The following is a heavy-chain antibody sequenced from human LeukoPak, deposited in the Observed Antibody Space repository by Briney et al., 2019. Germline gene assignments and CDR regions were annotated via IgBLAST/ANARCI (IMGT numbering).Heavy chain of an antibody. CDR1: GFTFSSYS. Sequence: GGSLRLSCAASGFTFSSYSMNWVRQAPGKGLEWVSYISSGSSTIYYADSVKGRFTISRDNAKNSLYLQMNSLRAEDTAVYYCASHPLRPGATGGFDIWGQGTMVTVSS. CDR3: ASHPLRPGATGGFDI. V-gene: IGHV3-48*01. CDR2: ISSGSSTI. D-gene: IGHD1-26*01. J-gene: IGHJ3*02.